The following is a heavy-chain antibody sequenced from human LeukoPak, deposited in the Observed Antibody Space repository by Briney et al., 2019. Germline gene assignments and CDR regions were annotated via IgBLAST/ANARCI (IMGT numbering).Heavy chain of an antibody. D-gene: IGHD6-19*01. J-gene: IGHJ4*02. CDR2: INTNTGNP. CDR1: GYTFTSYA. Sequence: ASVKVPCKASGYTFTSYAMNWVRQAPGQGLEWMGWINTNTGNPTYAQGFTGRFVFSLDTSVSTAYLQISSLKAEDTAVYYCARVDSSGWQYYFDYWGQGTLVTVSS. CDR3: ARVDSSGWQYYFDY. V-gene: IGHV7-4-1*02.